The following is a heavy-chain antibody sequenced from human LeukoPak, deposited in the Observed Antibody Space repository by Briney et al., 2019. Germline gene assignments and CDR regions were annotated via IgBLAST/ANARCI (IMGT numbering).Heavy chain of an antibody. V-gene: IGHV4-39*01. D-gene: IGHD7-27*01. CDR3: ARSSRTGGFDY. CDR1: SGSISSSSYY. CDR2: IYYSGST. Sequence: SETLSLTCTVSSGSISSSSYYWGWIRQPPGKGLEWIGSIYYSGSTYYNPSLKSRVTISVDTSKNQFSLKLSSVTASDTAVYYCARSSRTGGFDYGGQGTLVTVSS. J-gene: IGHJ4*02.